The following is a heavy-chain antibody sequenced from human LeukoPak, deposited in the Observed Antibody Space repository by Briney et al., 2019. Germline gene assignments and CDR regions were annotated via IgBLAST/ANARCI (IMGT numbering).Heavy chain of an antibody. Sequence: GGSLRLSCAASGFTFSSYAMSWVRQAPGKGLEWVSAISGSGDSTFYADSVKGRFTISRDNSKNTLYLQMNSLRAEDTAVYYCARDLRSTSGSPRDWGQGTLVTVSS. CDR3: ARDLRSTSGSPRD. D-gene: IGHD1-26*01. CDR2: ISGSGDST. J-gene: IGHJ4*02. V-gene: IGHV3-23*01. CDR1: GFTFSSYA.